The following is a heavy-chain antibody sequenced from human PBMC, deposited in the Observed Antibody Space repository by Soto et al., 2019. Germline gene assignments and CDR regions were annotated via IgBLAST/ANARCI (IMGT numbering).Heavy chain of an antibody. CDR2: IIPIFGTA. J-gene: IGHJ5*02. CDR3: AREAPGIAAAGTFDP. Sequence: GASVKVSCKASGGTFSSYAISWVRQAPGQGLEWMGGIIPIFGTANYAQKFQGRVTITADESTSTAYMGLSSLRSEDTAVYYCAREAPGIAAAGTFDPWGQGTLVTVSS. CDR1: GGTFSSYA. V-gene: IGHV1-69*13. D-gene: IGHD6-13*01.